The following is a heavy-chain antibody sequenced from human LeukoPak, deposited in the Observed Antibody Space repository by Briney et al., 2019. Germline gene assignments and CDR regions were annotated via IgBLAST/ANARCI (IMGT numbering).Heavy chain of an antibody. V-gene: IGHV3-48*04. CDR3: AGRPGLWELEDY. CDR1: GFIFSSYA. J-gene: IGHJ4*02. Sequence: GGSLRLSCAASGFIFSSYAMTWVRQAPGRGLEWLSTISGSGTTTYYADSVKGRFTISRDNAKNSLYLQMNSLRAEDTAVYYCAGRPGLWELEDYWGQGTLVTVSS. CDR2: ISGSGTTT. D-gene: IGHD1-26*01.